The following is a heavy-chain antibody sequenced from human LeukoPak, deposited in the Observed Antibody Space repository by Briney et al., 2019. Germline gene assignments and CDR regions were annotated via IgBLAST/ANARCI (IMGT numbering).Heavy chain of an antibody. CDR2: IKQDGSEK. CDR1: GFTFSSYW. J-gene: IGHJ3*02. CDR3: AKDLGPAGLQLWSDAFDI. D-gene: IGHD5-18*01. Sequence: GGSLRLSCAASGFTFSSYWMSWVRQAPGKGLEWVANIKQDGSEKYYVDSVKGRFTISRDNAKNSLYLQMNSLRAEDTAVYYCAKDLGPAGLQLWSDAFDIWGQGTMVTVSA. V-gene: IGHV3-7*03.